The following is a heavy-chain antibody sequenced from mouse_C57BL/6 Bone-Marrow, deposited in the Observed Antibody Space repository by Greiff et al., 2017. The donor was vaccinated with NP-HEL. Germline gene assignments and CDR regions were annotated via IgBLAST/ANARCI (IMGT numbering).Heavy chain of an antibody. CDR3: ARQNYGSNWYFDV. D-gene: IGHD1-1*01. V-gene: IGHV5-12*01. CDR2: ISNGGGST. Sequence: EVQLVESGGGLVQPGGSLKLSCAASGFTFSDYYMYWVRQTPEKRLEWVAYISNGGGSTYYPDTVKGRFTISRDNAKNTLYLQMSRLKSEDTAMYYCARQNYGSNWYFDVWGTGTTVTVSS. J-gene: IGHJ1*03. CDR1: GFTFSDYY.